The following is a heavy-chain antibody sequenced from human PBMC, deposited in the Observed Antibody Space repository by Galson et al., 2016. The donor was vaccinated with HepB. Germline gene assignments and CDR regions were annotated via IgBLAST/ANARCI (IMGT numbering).Heavy chain of an antibody. CDR3: AKDPHPYSSSWYYFDY. V-gene: IGHV3-30*18. D-gene: IGHD6-13*01. J-gene: IGHJ4*02. CDR2: ISYDGSHK. Sequence: SLRLSCAASGFTLSTYGMHWVRQAPGKALEGVAVISYDGSHKYYADSVKGRFTVSRDNSKNTLYLQMNSLRAEDTAVYYCAKDPHPYSSSWYYFDYWGQGTLVTVSS. CDR1: GFTLSTYG.